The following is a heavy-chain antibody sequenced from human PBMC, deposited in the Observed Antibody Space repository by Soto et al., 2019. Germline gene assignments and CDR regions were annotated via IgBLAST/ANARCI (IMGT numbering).Heavy chain of an antibody. CDR2: IYPGDSDT. D-gene: IGHD6-19*01. CDR3: ARHDSSGWYRHYYYYYGMDV. J-gene: IGHJ6*02. Sequence: PGESLKISCKGSGYSFTSYWLGCVRQMPGKGLEWMVIIYPGDSDTRYSPSFQGQVTISADKSISTAYLQWSSLKASDTAMYYCARHDSSGWYRHYYYYYGMDVWGQGTTVTVSS. CDR1: GYSFTSYW. V-gene: IGHV5-51*01.